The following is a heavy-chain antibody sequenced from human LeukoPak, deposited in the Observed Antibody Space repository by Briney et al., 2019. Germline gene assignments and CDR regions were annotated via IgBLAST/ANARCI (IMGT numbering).Heavy chain of an antibody. D-gene: IGHD3-3*01. CDR3: ARDFGERDY. V-gene: IGHV1-46*01. J-gene: IGHJ4*02. Sequence: ASVKVSCKASGYTFTSYYMHWVRQAPGQGLEWMGIINPSGGSTSYAQKFQGRVTMTRDTSISTAYMELSRLRSDDTAVYYCARDFGERDYWGQGTLVTVSS. CDR2: INPSGGST. CDR1: GYTFTSYY.